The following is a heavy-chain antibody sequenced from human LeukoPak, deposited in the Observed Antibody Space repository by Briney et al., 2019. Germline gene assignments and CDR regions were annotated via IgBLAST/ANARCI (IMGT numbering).Heavy chain of an antibody. Sequence: GASVKVSCKASGYTFTGYYMHWVRQAPGQGLEWMGWINPNSGGTNYAQKFQGRVTMTRDTSISTAYMELSRLRSDDTAVYYCARDAEIGYCSSTSCYWGESGYYYYYMDVWGKGTTVTVSS. J-gene: IGHJ6*03. CDR2: INPNSGGT. D-gene: IGHD2-2*01. CDR3: ARDAEIGYCSSTSCYWGESGYYYYYMDV. V-gene: IGHV1-2*02. CDR1: GYTFTGYY.